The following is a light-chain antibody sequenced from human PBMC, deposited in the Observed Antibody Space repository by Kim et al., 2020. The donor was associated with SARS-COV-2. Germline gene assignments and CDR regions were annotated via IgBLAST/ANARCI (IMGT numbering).Light chain of an antibody. CDR2: QAS. V-gene: IGKV1-5*03. J-gene: IGKJ2*01. Sequence: ASVGERVTITCRASQIIDTYLAWYQQKPGKAPNLLIYQASSLQIGVPSRFSGSGSGTEFTLTISSLQPDDFATYYCQHYIRFPYTFGQGTKVDIK. CDR3: QHYIRFPYT. CDR1: QIIDTY.